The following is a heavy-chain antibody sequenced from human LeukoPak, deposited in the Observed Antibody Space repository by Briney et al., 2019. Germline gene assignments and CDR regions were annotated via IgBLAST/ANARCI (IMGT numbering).Heavy chain of an antibody. CDR1: GFTFSTYA. Sequence: GGSLRLSCVASGFTFSTYAMTWVRQAPGKGLQWVSTISGGNTYYADSVKGRFTISRDNFKNTLFLQMNSLRGEDTAVYYCAKLAISIFRVVEYYFDYWGQGTLVTVSS. D-gene: IGHD3-3*01. J-gene: IGHJ4*02. V-gene: IGHV3-23*01. CDR3: AKLAISIFRVVEYYFDY. CDR2: ISGGNT.